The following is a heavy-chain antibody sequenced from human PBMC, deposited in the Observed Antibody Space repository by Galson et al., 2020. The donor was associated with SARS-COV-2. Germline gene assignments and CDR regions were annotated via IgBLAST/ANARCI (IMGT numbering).Heavy chain of an antibody. CDR1: GTSISSGXYS. V-gene: IGHV4-30-2*01. CDR3: ARLHYGEYAPEAFDI. Sequence: SETLSLTCAVSGTSISSGXYSWNWIRQPPGKGLEWIGYISXXGGTYYNPSLKSRVTISGDRSKNQFSLRLSSVTAADTAVYYCARLHYGEYAPEAFDIWGPGTRVTVAS. J-gene: IGHJ3*02. D-gene: IGHD4-17*01. CDR2: ISXXGGT.